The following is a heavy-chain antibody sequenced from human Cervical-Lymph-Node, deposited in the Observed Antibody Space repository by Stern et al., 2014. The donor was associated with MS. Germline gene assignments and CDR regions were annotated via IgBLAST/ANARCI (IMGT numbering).Heavy chain of an antibody. D-gene: IGHD4-17*01. V-gene: IGHV3-21*01. CDR2: ISSSSSYI. CDR3: ARAPATVTTDFYYGMDV. Sequence: QLVQSGGGLVKPGGSLRLSCGASGFTFSSYSMNWVRQAPGKGLEWVSSISSSSSYIYYGDSVNGRFTISRDNANTSLSLQMNSLRAEDTAVYYCARAPATVTTDFYYGMDVWGQGTTVTVSS. CDR1: GFTFSSYS. J-gene: IGHJ6*02.